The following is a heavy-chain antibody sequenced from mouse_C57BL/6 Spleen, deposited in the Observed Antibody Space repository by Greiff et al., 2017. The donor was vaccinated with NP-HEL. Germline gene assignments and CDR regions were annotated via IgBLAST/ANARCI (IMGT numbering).Heavy chain of an antibody. CDR1: GYTFTDYE. CDR3: TRRDYYGSSYGNYFDY. D-gene: IGHD1-1*01. Sequence: VQLVESGAELVRPGASVTLSCKASGYTFTDYEMHWVKQTPVHGLEWIGAIDPETGGTAYNQKFKGKAILTADKSSSTAYMELRSLTSEDSAVYYCTRRDYYGSSYGNYFDYWGQGTTLTVSS. CDR2: IDPETGGT. V-gene: IGHV1-15*01. J-gene: IGHJ2*01.